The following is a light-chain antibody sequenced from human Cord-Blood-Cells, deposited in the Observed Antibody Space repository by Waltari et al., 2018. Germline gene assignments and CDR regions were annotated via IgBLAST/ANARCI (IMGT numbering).Light chain of an antibody. J-gene: IGLJ2*01. CDR3: QVWDSSSDHPVV. Sequence: SYVLTQPPSVSVAPGKTARITCGGHNIGSKSVPWYQQKPGQAPELVVYDDSDRPSGIPERFSGSNSGNTATLTISRVEAGDEADYYCQVWDSSSDHPVVFGGGTKLTVL. CDR2: DDS. CDR1: NIGSKS. V-gene: IGLV3-21*03.